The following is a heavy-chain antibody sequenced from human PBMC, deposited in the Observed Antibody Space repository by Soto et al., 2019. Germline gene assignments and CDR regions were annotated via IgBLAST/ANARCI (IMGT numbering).Heavy chain of an antibody. Sequence: EVQLLESGGGLVQPGGSLRLSCAASGFTFSSYAMSWVRQAPGKGLEWVSAISGSGGSTYYADSVKGRFTISRDNSKNTLYLQMNSLRAEDTAVYYCARDSGFGGYDPWGWFDPWGQGTLVTVSS. CDR1: GFTFSSYA. D-gene: IGHD5-12*01. CDR2: ISGSGGST. CDR3: ARDSGFGGYDPWGWFDP. J-gene: IGHJ5*02. V-gene: IGHV3-23*01.